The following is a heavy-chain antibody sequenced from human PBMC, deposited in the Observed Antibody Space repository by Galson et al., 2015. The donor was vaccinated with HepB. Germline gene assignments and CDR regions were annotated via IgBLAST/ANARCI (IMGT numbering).Heavy chain of an antibody. Sequence: SVKVSCKASGYTFTGYYMHWVRLAPGQGLEWMGRINPHTGGTNYARKFQGRVTMTRDTSISTAYMELSSLRSNDTAEYYCATESCGGKCFISYWGQGALVTVSS. J-gene: IGHJ4*02. CDR2: INPHTGGT. D-gene: IGHD2-21*01. CDR3: ATESCGGKCFISY. CDR1: GYTFTGYY. V-gene: IGHV1-2*06.